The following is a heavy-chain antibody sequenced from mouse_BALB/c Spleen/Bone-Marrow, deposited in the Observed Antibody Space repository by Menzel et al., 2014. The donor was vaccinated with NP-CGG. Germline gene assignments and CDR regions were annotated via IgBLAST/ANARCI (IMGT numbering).Heavy chain of an antibody. CDR3: ARGYDGYYGFAY. J-gene: IGHJ3*01. CDR2: ISSGGST. V-gene: IGHV5-6-5*01. Sequence: EVQLVESGGGLVKPGGSLKLTCAASGFTFSSYAMSWVRQTPEKRLEWVASISSGGSTSYSDSVNGRFTISRDNARNNLYLQMSSLRSEDTAMYYCARGYDGYYGFAYWGQGTLVTVSA. D-gene: IGHD2-3*01. CDR1: GFTFSSYA.